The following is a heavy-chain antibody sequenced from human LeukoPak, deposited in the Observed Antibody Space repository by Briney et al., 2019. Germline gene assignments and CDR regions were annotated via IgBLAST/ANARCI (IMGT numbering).Heavy chain of an antibody. CDR3: ARRGITMVRGVHNWFDP. V-gene: IGHV4-34*01. Sequence: SETLSLTCAVYGVTFSGYYWSWIRQPPGKELEWIGEINHSGSTNYNQSLKSRVTISVDTSKNQFSLKLSSVTAADTAVYYCARRGITMVRGVHNWFDPWGQGTLVTVSS. CDR1: GVTFSGYY. J-gene: IGHJ5*02. CDR2: INHSGST. D-gene: IGHD3-10*01.